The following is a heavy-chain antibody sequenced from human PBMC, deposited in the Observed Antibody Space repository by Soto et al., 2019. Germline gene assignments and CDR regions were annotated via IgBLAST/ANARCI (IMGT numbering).Heavy chain of an antibody. J-gene: IGHJ6*02. D-gene: IGHD1-1*01. CDR2: MNPNSGNT. V-gene: IGHV1-8*01. Sequence: QVQLVQSGAEVKKPVASVKVSCKASGYTFTSYDINWVRQATGQGLEWMGWMNPNSGNTGYAQKLQGRVTMTRNTSISTVYMHLSSLRSEDTAVYYCARVPPSFLDLTGYGMDVWGQGTTVTVSS. CDR3: ARVPPSFLDLTGYGMDV. CDR1: GYTFTSYD.